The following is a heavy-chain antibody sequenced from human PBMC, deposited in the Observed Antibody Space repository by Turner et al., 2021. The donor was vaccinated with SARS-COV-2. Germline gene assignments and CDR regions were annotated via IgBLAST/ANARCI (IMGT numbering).Heavy chain of an antibody. CDR2: ISSSSSYI. D-gene: IGHD3-22*01. Sequence: EVQLVESGGGLVKPGGSLRISCAASGFTFSSYSMNWVRQAPGKGLEWVASISSSSSYIYYADSVKGRFTISRDNAKNSLYLQMNSLRAEDTAVYYCAREGDDSSGYWGGDWGQGTLVTVSS. J-gene: IGHJ4*02. CDR1: GFTFSSYS. CDR3: AREGDDSSGYWGGD. V-gene: IGHV3-21*01.